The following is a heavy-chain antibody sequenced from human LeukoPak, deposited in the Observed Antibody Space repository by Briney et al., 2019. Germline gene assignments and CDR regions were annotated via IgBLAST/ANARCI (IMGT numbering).Heavy chain of an antibody. CDR1: GGSISGYY. J-gene: IGHJ4*02. CDR3: ARVIAVAGGVPPHYFDY. CDR2: IYYSGST. D-gene: IGHD6-19*01. Sequence: PSETLSLTCTVSGGSISGYYWSWFRQPPGKGLEWIGYIYYSGSTNYNPSLKSRVTVSVDTSKNQFSLKLSSVTAADTAMYYCARVIAVAGGVPPHYFDYWGQGTLVTVSS. V-gene: IGHV4-59*01.